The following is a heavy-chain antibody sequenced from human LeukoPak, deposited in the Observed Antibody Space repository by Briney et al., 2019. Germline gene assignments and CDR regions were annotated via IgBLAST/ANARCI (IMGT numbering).Heavy chain of an antibody. CDR1: GFNFNDYA. CDR2: ISWNSGSK. V-gene: IGHV3-9*01. D-gene: IGHD7-27*01. Sequence: GGSLRPSCAAYGFNFNDYAMHWVRQAPGKGLEWVSGISWNSGSKGYADSVQGRFTISRDNAKKSLYLQMDSLRPEDTALYYCAKATGDWYFDLWGRGTLVSVSS. J-gene: IGHJ2*01. CDR3: AKATGDWYFDL.